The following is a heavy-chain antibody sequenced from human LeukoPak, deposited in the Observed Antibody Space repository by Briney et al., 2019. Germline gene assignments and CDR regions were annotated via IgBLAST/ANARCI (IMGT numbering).Heavy chain of an antibody. D-gene: IGHD3-3*01. V-gene: IGHV3-53*03. CDR3: ARGGDFWSGYSRGYYMDV. CDR1: GFIVSSNY. Sequence: PGGSLRLSCAASGFIVSSNYMTWVRQAPGKGLEWVSVIYSGGSTYYADSVKGRFTISRDNSKNTLYLQMNSLRVEDTAVYYCARGGDFWSGYSRGYYMDVWGKGTTVTVSS. J-gene: IGHJ6*03. CDR2: IYSGGST.